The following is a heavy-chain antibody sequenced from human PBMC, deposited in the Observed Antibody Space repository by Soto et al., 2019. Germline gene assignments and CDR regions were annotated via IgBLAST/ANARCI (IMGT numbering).Heavy chain of an antibody. J-gene: IGHJ4*02. CDR2: IFYSGST. Sequence: SETLCLTCTVSGGSISSGGYYWSWIRQHPGKGLEWIGYIFYSGSTYYNPSLKSRVTMSLDTSKNQFSLKLSSVTAADTAVYYCARDLGGSDDYWGQGTLVTVSS. CDR3: ARDLGGSDDY. V-gene: IGHV4-31*03. CDR1: GGSISSGGYY. D-gene: IGHD6-25*01.